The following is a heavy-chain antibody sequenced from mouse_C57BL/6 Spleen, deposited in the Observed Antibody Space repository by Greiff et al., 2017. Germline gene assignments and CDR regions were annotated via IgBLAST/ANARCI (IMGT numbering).Heavy chain of an antibody. CDR2: ISSGSSTI. Sequence: EVHLVESGGGLVKPGGSLKLPCAASGFTFSDYGMHWVRQAPEKGLEWVAYISSGSSTIYYADTVKGRFPISRDNAKNTLFLQMPSLRSEDTAMYYCAMPSCTGGYYAMDYWGQGPSVTVSS. CDR1: GFTFSDYG. J-gene: IGHJ4*01. CDR3: AMPSCTGGYYAMDY. V-gene: IGHV5-17*01.